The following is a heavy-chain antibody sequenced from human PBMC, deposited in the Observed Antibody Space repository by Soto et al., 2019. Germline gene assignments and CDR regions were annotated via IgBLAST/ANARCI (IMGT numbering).Heavy chain of an antibody. J-gene: IGHJ2*01. D-gene: IGHD1-26*01. Sequence: EVQLVESGGGLVQPGGSLRLSCAASGFTFSSYWMHWVRQAPGKGLVWVSRINSDGSSTSYADSVKGRFTISRDNAKNTLYTRMNRLRAEDTGVYYCARGGSLSWFFDLWGSGTLVTVSS. V-gene: IGHV3-74*01. CDR1: GFTFSSYW. CDR2: INSDGSST. CDR3: ARGGSLSWFFDL.